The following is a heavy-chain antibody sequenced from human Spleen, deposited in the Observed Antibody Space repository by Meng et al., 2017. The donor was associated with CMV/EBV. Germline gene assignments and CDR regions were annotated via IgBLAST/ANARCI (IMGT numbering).Heavy chain of an antibody. CDR3: ARDPSGSYPMDYYFDY. Sequence: ASVKVSCKASNYSFTSFAISWVRQAPGQGLEWMGWISDYNGNRRYVDKFQGRVTLTTDTSTSTAYMELRSLRSDDTAVYYCARDPSGSYPMDYYFDYWCQGTLVTVSS. V-gene: IGHV1-18*01. J-gene: IGHJ4*02. D-gene: IGHD1-26*01. CDR1: NYSFTSFA. CDR2: ISDYNGNR.